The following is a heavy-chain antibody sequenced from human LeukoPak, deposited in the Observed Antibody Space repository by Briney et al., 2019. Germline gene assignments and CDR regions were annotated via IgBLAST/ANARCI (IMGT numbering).Heavy chain of an antibody. CDR3: AKEGENYYYDSSPFDY. J-gene: IGHJ4*02. V-gene: IGHV3-23*01. CDR1: GFTFSSYA. D-gene: IGHD3-22*01. CDR2: ISGSGGST. Sequence: AGGSLRLSCAASGFTFSSYAMSWVRQAPGKGLEWVSAISGSGGSTHYADSVKGRFTISRDNSKNTLYLQMNSLRAEDTAVYYCAKEGENYYYDSSPFDYWGQGTLVTVSS.